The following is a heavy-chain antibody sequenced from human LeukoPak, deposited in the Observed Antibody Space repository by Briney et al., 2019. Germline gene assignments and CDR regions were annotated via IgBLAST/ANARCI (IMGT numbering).Heavy chain of an antibody. V-gene: IGHV3-48*02. CDR1: GFTFSSYS. CDR2: IGSSSSTI. J-gene: IGHJ6*02. Sequence: GGSLRLSCAASGFTFSSYSMNWVRQAPGKGLEWVSYIGSSSSTIYYADSVKGRFTISRDNAKNSLYLQMNSLRDEDTAVYYCARDRTVTMVRGVKGYYYGMDAWGQGTTVTVSS. CDR3: ARDRTVTMVRGVKGYYYGMDA. D-gene: IGHD3-10*01.